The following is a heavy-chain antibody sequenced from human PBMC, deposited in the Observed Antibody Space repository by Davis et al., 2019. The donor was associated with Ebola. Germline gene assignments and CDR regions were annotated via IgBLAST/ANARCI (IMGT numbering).Heavy chain of an antibody. J-gene: IGHJ4*02. CDR2: VSAYSGNT. D-gene: IGHD1-26*01. CDR3: ARDSLVGATDY. V-gene: IGHV1-18*01. CDR1: GYTFTTYG. Sequence: VSVKVSCKASGYTFTTYGISWVRQAPGQGLEWMGWVSAYSGNTNYAQKLQGRVTMTTDTSTTTAYMELRSLRSDDTAVYYCARDSLVGATDYWGQGTLVTVSS.